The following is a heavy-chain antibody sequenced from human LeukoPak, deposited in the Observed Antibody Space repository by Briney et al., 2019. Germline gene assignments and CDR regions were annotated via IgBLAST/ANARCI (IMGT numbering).Heavy chain of an antibody. J-gene: IGHJ4*02. CDR2: ISYDGTNK. CDR3: TRINVYGAAGDFDY. Sequence: SGGSLRRSCAASGFPFTAYAMHWVRQAPGKGLEWVALISYDGTNKFYADSVEGRFTISRDNSKNTLYLQMNSLGADDTAVYYCTRINVYGAAGDFDYWGQGTLVTVSS. CDR1: GFPFTAYA. V-gene: IGHV3-30-3*01. D-gene: IGHD2/OR15-2a*01.